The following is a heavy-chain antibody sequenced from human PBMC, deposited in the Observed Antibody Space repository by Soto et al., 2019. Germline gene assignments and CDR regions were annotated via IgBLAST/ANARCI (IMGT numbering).Heavy chain of an antibody. J-gene: IGHJ4*02. CDR2: ISGSGGRT. V-gene: IGHV3-23*01. CDR1: GFTFSSYA. Sequence: EVQLLESGGGLVQPGGSLRLSCAVSGFTFSSYAMNWVRQAPGKGLEWVQVISGSGGRTSYADSVKGRFTISSDNSKIALYLRMNSLRAVDTAVYYCAKRAVGIYSDYWGQGTLVTVSS. CDR3: AKRAVGIYSDY. D-gene: IGHD6-13*01.